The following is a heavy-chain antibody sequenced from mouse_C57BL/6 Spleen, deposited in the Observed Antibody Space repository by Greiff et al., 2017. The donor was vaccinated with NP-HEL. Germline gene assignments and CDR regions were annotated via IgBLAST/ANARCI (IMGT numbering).Heavy chain of an antibody. CDR3: ARSVDGSSPFDY. CDR1: GYTFTSYW. V-gene: IGHV1-69*01. D-gene: IGHD1-1*01. J-gene: IGHJ2*01. Sequence: QVQLQQPGAELVMPGASVKLSCKASGYTFTSYWMHWVKQRPGQGLEWIGEIDPSDSYTNYNQKFKGKSTLTVDKSSSTAYMQLSSLTSEDSAVYYCARSVDGSSPFDYWGQGTTLTVSS. CDR2: IDPSDSYT.